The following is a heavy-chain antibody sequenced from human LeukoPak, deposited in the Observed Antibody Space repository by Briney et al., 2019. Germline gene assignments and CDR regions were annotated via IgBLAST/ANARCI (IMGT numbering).Heavy chain of an antibody. D-gene: IGHD5-18*01. CDR2: ISSSSSTI. V-gene: IGHV3-48*01. CDR3: ARHGYSYGSNNYYYYGMDV. CDR1: GFTFSSYS. Sequence: GGSLRLSCAASGFTFSSYSMNWVRQAPGKGLEWVSYISSSSSTIYYADSVKGRFTISRDNAKNSLYLQMNSLGAEDTAVYYCARHGYSYGSNNYYYYGMDVWGQGTTVTVSS. J-gene: IGHJ6*02.